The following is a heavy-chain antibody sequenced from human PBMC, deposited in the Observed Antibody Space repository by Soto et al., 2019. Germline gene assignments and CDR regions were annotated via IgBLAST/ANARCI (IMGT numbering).Heavy chain of an antibody. J-gene: IGHJ6*04. CDR1: GGSVSSGSFY. Sequence: SETLSLTCTVSGGSVSSGSFYWSWIRRPPGKGLEWIGYFYDSGSTNYNPSLRSRVTMSVDTSKNQFSLKLSSVTAADTAVYYCADYATPATKYYYAMDVWGKGTTVTVS. D-gene: IGHD2-2*01. CDR3: ADYATPATKYYYAMDV. V-gene: IGHV4-61*01. CDR2: FYDSGST.